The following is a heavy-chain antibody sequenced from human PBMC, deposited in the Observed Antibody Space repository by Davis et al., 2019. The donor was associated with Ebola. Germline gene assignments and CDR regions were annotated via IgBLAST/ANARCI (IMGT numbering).Heavy chain of an antibody. CDR2: TYYRSKWFV. D-gene: IGHD3-22*01. Sequence: SQIPSLTRAISGDSVSSNSAAWNCIRQSPSRGLEWLGRTYYRSKWFVDYAVSVKSRITNNPSTSKNQFSLQLTAVTPEDTAVYYCAREPPYEQGYDYWGQGTLVTVSS. V-gene: IGHV6-1*01. J-gene: IGHJ4*02. CDR3: AREPPYEQGYDY. CDR1: GDSVSSNSAA.